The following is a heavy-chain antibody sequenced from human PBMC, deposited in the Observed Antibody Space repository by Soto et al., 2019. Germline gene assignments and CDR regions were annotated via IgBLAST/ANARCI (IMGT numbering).Heavy chain of an antibody. V-gene: IGHV1-8*01. CDR3: ARGLSTRGTARVDY. CDR2: MNPNSGNT. D-gene: IGHD2-2*01. CDR1: AYTFTTWD. Sequence: AVKVSCKDSAYTFTTWDINCVPQAKGQGLEWMGWMNPNSGNTGYAQKFQGRVTMTRNTSISTAYMELNSLRAEDTAVYYCARGLSTRGTARVDYWGQGTLVTFS. J-gene: IGHJ4*02.